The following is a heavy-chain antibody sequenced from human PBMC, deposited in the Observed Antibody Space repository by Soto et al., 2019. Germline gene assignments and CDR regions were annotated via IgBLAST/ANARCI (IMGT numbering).Heavy chain of an antibody. Sequence: QVQLQESGPGLVKPSETLSLTCTVSGGSIRSYYWSWIRQPPGKGLEWIGSIYYSGSTNYKPSLQSRVTISVDTSKNQFSLKLNPVTAADTAVYYCARQGGWFDPWGQGTLVTVSS. CDR1: GGSIRSYY. D-gene: IGHD1-26*01. CDR3: ARQGGWFDP. J-gene: IGHJ5*02. V-gene: IGHV4-59*08. CDR2: IYYSGST.